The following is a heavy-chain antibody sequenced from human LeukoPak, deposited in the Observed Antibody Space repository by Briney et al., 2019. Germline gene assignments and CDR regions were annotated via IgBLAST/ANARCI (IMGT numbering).Heavy chain of an antibody. D-gene: IGHD6-13*01. CDR1: GGSISSGGYY. Sequence: PSQTLSLTCTVSGGSISSGGYYWSWIRQPAGKGLEWIGRTYTSGSTNYNPSLKSRVTISVDTSKNQFSLKLSSVTAADTAVYYCARGISAAAKNWFDPWGQGTLVTVSS. J-gene: IGHJ5*02. CDR2: TYTSGST. CDR3: ARGISAAAKNWFDP. V-gene: IGHV4-61*02.